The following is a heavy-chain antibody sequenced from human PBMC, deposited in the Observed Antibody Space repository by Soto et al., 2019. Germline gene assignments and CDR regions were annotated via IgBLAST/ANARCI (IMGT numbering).Heavy chain of an antibody. D-gene: IGHD6-19*01. CDR3: AHGRGWLSDY. CDR2: IYWDDAK. CDR1: GFSLSSPAVG. Sequence: QITLKESGPTLVKPTQTLTLTCTFSGFSLSSPAVGVNWIRHPQGKALEWLALIYWDDAKQYSPSLRSRLTITKDTSKNQMVLTMTNVDPVDTATYYCAHGRGWLSDYWGQGTLVTVSS. V-gene: IGHV2-5*02. J-gene: IGHJ4*02.